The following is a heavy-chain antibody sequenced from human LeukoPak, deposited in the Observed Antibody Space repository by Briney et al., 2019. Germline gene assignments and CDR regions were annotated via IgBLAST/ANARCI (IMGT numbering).Heavy chain of an antibody. CDR3: ANVAETLRGAFDI. D-gene: IGHD3-10*01. Sequence: GGSLRLSCAASGFTFSSYWMSWVRQAPGKGLEWVANIKQDGSEKYYVDSVKGRFTISRDNSKNTLYLQMNSLRAEDTAVYYCANVAETLRGAFDIWGQGTMVTVSS. V-gene: IGHV3-7*03. CDR1: GFTFSSYW. J-gene: IGHJ3*02. CDR2: IKQDGSEK.